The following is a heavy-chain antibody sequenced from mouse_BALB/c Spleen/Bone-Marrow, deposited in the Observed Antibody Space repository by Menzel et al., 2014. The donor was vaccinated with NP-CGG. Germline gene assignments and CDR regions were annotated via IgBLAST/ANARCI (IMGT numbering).Heavy chain of an antibody. CDR1: GYTFTSYY. CDR3: TRSGGGSYVGWFAY. D-gene: IGHD1-1*02. CDR2: INPSNGGT. Sequence: QVQLQQSGAELVKPGASVKLSCKASGYTFTSYYMYWVKQRPGQGLEWIGEINPSNGGTNFNEKFKSKATLTVDKSSSTAYMQLSSLTSEDSAVYYCTRSGGGSYVGWFAYWGQGTLVTVSA. J-gene: IGHJ3*01. V-gene: IGHV1S81*02.